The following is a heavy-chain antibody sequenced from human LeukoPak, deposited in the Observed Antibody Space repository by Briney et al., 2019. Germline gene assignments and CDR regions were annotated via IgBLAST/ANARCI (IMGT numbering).Heavy chain of an antibody. J-gene: IGHJ4*02. CDR1: GFTFSSYA. CDR3: AKDWRRGIAAAHIDY. V-gene: IGHV3-23*01. CDR2: ISGSGGST. D-gene: IGHD6-13*01. Sequence: GSLRLSCAASGFTFSSYAMSWVRQAPGKGLEWVSAISGSGGSTYYADSVKGRFTISRDNSKNTLYLQMNSLRAEDTAVYYCAKDWRRGIAAAHIDYWGQGTLVTVSS.